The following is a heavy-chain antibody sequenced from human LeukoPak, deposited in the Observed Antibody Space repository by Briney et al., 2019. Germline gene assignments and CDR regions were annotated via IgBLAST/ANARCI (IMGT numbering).Heavy chain of an antibody. J-gene: IGHJ4*02. CDR1: GGSISSYY. CDR2: IYYSGST. Sequence: SETLSLTCTVSGGSISSYYWSWIRQPPGKGLEWIGYIYYSGSTNYNPSLKSRVTISVDTSKNQFSLKLSSVTAADTAVYYCARHGVPSGVWTTVTTYYPRTFDYWGQGTLVTVSS. D-gene: IGHD4-17*01. CDR3: ARHGVPSGVWTTVTTYYPRTFDY. V-gene: IGHV4-59*08.